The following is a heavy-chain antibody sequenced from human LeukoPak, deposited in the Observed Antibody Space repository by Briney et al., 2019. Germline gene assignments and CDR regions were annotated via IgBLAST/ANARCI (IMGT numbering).Heavy chain of an antibody. J-gene: IGHJ3*01. V-gene: IGHV5-51*01. CDR3: ARQRGYRMTKDGFDV. D-gene: IGHD2-2*03. CDR2: IYPGDSET. Sequence: GESLKISCKASGYSFADFWIGWVRHMPGKGLEWMTIIYPGDSETRYSPSLQGQVTISADKSINTAYLQWSSLKASDSGMYYCARQRGYRMTKDGFDVWGQGTLVTVSS. CDR1: GYSFADFW.